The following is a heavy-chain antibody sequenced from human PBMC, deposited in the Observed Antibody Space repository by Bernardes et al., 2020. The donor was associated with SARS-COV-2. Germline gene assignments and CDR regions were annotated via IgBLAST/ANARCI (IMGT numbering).Heavy chain of an antibody. V-gene: IGHV3-23*01. Sequence: GGSLRLSCAASGFALNNNAMTWVRQAPGKGLQWVSGISGSGDAAFYADSVKGRFTISRDNSKNTLYLQMNSLRAEDTAVYYCAKDRDYDSYYYSFDLWGQGTLVTVSS. CDR3: AKDRDYDSYYYSFDL. J-gene: IGHJ4*02. D-gene: IGHD3-22*01. CDR1: GFALNNNA. CDR2: ISGSGDAA.